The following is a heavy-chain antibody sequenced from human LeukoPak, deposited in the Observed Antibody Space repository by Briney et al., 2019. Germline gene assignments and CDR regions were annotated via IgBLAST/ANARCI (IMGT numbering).Heavy chain of an antibody. J-gene: IGHJ4*02. CDR2: ISSSSSYI. V-gene: IGHV3-21*01. CDR1: GFTFSSYS. Sequence: RRSLRLSCAASGFTFSSYSMNWVRQAPGKGLEWVSSISSSSSYIYYADSVKGRFTISRDNAKNSLHLQMNSLRAEDTAVYYCASLTSGDYFDYWGQGTLVTVSS. CDR3: ASLTSGDYFDY. D-gene: IGHD2-15*01.